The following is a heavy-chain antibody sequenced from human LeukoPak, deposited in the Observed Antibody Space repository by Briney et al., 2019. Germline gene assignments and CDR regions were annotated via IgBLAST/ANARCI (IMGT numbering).Heavy chain of an antibody. CDR1: GFTFGDYA. CDR3: SRGRITTGY. V-gene: IGHV3-49*03. CDR2: IRSKAYGGAT. Sequence: PGRSLRLSCTASGFTFGDYAISWFRQAPGKGLEWVGFIRSKAYGGATEYAASVKGRFTISRDDSKSIAYLQMNSLKTEDTAVYYCSRGRITTGYWGQGTLVTVPS. J-gene: IGHJ4*02. D-gene: IGHD3-3*01.